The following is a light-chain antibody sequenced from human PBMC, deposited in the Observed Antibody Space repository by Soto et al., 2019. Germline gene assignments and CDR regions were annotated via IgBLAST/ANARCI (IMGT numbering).Light chain of an antibody. V-gene: IGLV1-44*01. CDR1: SSNIAGNT. CDR3: ATWDDDLNAAV. Sequence: QSVLTQPPSVSGAPGQRVTISCSGSSSNIAGNTVHWYQHLPGTAPKLLIYINDQRPSGVPGRFSASTSGTSASLAISGLQSDDEADYYCATWDDDLNAAVFGGGTQLTVL. J-gene: IGLJ7*01. CDR2: IND.